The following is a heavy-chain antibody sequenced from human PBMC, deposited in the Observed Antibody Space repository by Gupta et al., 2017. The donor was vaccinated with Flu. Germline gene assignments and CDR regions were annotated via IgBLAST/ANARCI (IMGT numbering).Heavy chain of an antibody. CDR3: AKLTVTPHGYYYYGMDV. V-gene: IGHV3-23*01. CDR1: GFTFSSYA. J-gene: IGHJ6*02. Sequence: EVQLLESGGGLVQPGGSLRLSCAASGFTFSSYAMSWVRQAPGKGLEWVSAISGSGGSTYYADSVKGRFTISRDNSKNTLYLQMNSLIAEDTAVYYCAKLTVTPHGYYYYGMDVWGQGTTVTVSS. CDR2: ISGSGGST. D-gene: IGHD4-11*01.